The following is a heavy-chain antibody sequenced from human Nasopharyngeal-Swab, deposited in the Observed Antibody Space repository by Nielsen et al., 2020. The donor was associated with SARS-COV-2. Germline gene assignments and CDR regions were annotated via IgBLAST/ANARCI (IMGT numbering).Heavy chain of an antibody. V-gene: IGHV4-31*03. CDR1: GGCISSGGYY. CDR3: ASGLEPYCSSPSCYPRGEVDY. J-gene: IGHJ4*02. D-gene: IGHD2-2*01. Sequence: SETLYLTCTVSGGCISSGGYYWSGIRQHPGKGLEGIGYIYYSGSTYYNPSLKSRVTISVDTSKNQFSLKLSSVTAADTAVYYCASGLEPYCSSPSCYPRGEVDYWGQGTLVTVSS. CDR2: IYYSGST.